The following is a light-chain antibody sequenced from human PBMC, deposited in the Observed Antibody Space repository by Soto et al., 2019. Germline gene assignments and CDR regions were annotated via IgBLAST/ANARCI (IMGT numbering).Light chain of an antibody. J-gene: IGKJ1*01. CDR3: QQFHSFSPT. V-gene: IGKV1-5*03. CDR2: KAS. Sequence: DIQMTQSPSTLSASVGDRVTITCRASQSISSWLAWYRQKPGKAPKLLIYKASSLESGVPSRFSGSGSGTEFTLTISSLQPDDFATYYCQQFHSFSPTFGQGTKVEIK. CDR1: QSISSW.